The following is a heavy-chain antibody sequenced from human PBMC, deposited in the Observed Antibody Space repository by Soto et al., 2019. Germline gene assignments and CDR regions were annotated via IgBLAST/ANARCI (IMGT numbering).Heavy chain of an antibody. CDR3: ARATGTLRSRNCDY. J-gene: IGHJ4*02. D-gene: IGHD1-1*01. CDR2: IYHTGST. Sequence: SETLSLTCCVSGGSISTLGHYWTWIRQPPGKGLEWIGSIYHTGSTYYSKSLRSRLTMSVDTSKSPFSLRLSSVTAADTAVYYCARATGTLRSRNCDYWGQGSLVTVSS. V-gene: IGHV4-31*03. CDR1: GGSISTLGHY.